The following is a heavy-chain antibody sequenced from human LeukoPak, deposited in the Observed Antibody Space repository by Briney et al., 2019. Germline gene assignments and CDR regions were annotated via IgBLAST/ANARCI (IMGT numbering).Heavy chain of an antibody. CDR1: GGTFSSYA. CDR2: IIPIFGTA. J-gene: IGHJ5*02. CDR3: AREPRYSSGWFWFDP. Sequence: SVKVSCKASGGTFSSYAISWVRQAPGQGLEWMGGIIPIFGTANYAQKFQGRVTITADESTSTAYMELSSLRSEDTAVYYCAREPRYSSGWFWFDPWGQGILVTVSS. V-gene: IGHV1-69*13. D-gene: IGHD6-19*01.